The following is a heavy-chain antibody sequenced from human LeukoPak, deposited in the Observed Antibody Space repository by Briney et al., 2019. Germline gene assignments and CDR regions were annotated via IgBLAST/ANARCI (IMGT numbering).Heavy chain of an antibody. CDR3: ARARSMLILRSSFDY. CDR1: GFTFSSHA. Sequence: GGSLRLSCAASGFTFSSHAMSWVRQAPGKGLEWISSISSGATNTYYVDSVKGRFTISRDSSNTTLFLQMTSLRAEDTAIYFCARARSMLILRSSFDYWGQGALVTASS. J-gene: IGHJ4*02. V-gene: IGHV3-23*01. D-gene: IGHD2-21*02. CDR2: ISSGATNT.